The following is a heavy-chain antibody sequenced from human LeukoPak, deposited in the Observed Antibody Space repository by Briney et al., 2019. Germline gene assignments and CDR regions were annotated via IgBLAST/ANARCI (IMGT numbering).Heavy chain of an antibody. CDR1: GFTFSSYW. CDR3: ARDQAGWSYKFDF. CDR2: INSEGSST. V-gene: IGHV3-74*01. J-gene: IGHJ4*02. Sequence: GGSLRLSCAASGFTFSSYWMHWVRQAPGKGLVWVSRINSEGSSTSYADSVKGRFTISRDNAKNTLYLQMNSLRAEDTAVYYCARDQAGWSYKFDFWGQGTLVNVSS. D-gene: IGHD1-26*01.